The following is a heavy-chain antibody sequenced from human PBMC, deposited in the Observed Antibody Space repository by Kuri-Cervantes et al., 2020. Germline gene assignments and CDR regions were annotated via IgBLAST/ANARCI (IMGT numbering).Heavy chain of an antibody. CDR3: SRGRPTRWFGEYWFDP. D-gene: IGHD3-10*01. CDR1: GGSISSSGYF. Sequence: SETLSLTCTVSGGSISSSGYFWGWLRQPPGKGLEWIGSGFCSGSTYFNPSLKSRVTISVDTSKNQFSLKLSSVTAADTAVYYCSRGRPTRWFGEYWFDPWGQGTLVTVSS. J-gene: IGHJ5*02. V-gene: IGHV4-39*07. CDR2: GFCSGST.